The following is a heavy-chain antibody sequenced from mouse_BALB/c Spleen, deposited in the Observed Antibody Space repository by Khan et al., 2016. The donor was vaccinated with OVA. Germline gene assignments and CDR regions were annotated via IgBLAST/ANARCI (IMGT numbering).Heavy chain of an antibody. V-gene: IGHV14-3*02. Sequence: VQLQQSGAELVKPGASVKLSCTASDFNIKDTYMHWVKQRPEQGLEWIGRIDPASGNIKYDPKFQGKATITADTSSNTTYLQLSSLTSEDTAVYYCVSPNWFAYWGQGTLVTVSA. CDR2: IDPASGNI. CDR1: DFNIKDTY. J-gene: IGHJ3*01. CDR3: VSPNWFAY.